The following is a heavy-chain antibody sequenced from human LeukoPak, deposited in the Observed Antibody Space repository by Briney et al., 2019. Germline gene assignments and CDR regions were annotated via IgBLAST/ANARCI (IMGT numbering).Heavy chain of an antibody. CDR1: GFTFSSYG. CDR3: AKNTEYYDSSGYEHY. V-gene: IGHV3-30*02. J-gene: IGHJ4*02. D-gene: IGHD3-22*01. Sequence: GGSLRLSCAASGFTFSSYGMHWVRQAPGKGLEWVAFIRYDGSNKYYADSVKGRFTIPRDNSKNTLYLQMNSLRAEDTAVYYCAKNTEYYDSSGYEHYWGQGTLVTVSS. CDR2: IRYDGSNK.